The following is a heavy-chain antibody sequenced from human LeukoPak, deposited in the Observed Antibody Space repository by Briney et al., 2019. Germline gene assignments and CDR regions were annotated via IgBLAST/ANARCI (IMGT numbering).Heavy chain of an antibody. CDR1: GITFNNAW. CDR2: IKSKTSDGTV. J-gene: IGHJ4*02. Sequence: GGSLRLSCAASGITFNNAWMSWVRQAPGKGLEWVGRIKSKTSDGTVAYAAPVKGRFTISRDDSRNMLFLQMNSLQTEDTAVYYCTTYDSSAYYSAYWGQGTLVTVSS. D-gene: IGHD3-22*01. CDR3: TTYDSSAYYSAY. V-gene: IGHV3-15*01.